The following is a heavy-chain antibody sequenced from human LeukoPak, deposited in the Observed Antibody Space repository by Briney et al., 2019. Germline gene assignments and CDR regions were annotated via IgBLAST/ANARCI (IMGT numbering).Heavy chain of an antibody. Sequence: PSETLSLTCTVSGGSVRSGSYYWSWIRQPPGKGLEWIGYIHNSGSTNYNPSLKSRVTISVDTSKNQFSLKLSSVTAADTAVYYCARVIAVAGNFDYWGQGTLVTVSS. V-gene: IGHV4-61*01. CDR1: GGSVRSGSYY. D-gene: IGHD6-19*01. CDR2: IHNSGST. J-gene: IGHJ4*02. CDR3: ARVIAVAGNFDY.